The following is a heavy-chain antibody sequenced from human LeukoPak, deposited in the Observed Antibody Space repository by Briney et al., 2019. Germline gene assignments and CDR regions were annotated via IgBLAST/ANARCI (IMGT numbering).Heavy chain of an antibody. D-gene: IGHD6-13*01. CDR3: ARDKTGWQQLTLFDY. V-gene: IGHV1-46*01. CDR1: GYTFTSYY. Sequence: GASVKVSCKASGYTFTSYYMHWVRQAPGQGLEWMGIINPSGGSASYAQKFQGRVTMTRDTSTSTVYMELSSLRSEDTAVYYCARDKTGWQQLTLFDYWGQGTLVTVPS. CDR2: INPSGGSA. J-gene: IGHJ4*02.